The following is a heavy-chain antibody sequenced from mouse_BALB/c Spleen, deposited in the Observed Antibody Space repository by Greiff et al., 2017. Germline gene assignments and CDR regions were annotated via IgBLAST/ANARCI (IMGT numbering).Heavy chain of an antibody. Sequence: EVKLMESGPELEKPGASVKISCKASGYSFTGYNMNWVKQSNGKSLEWIGNIDPYYGGTSYNQKFKGKATLTVDKSSSTAYMQLKSLTSEDSAVYYCARGGLYGNYAWFAYWGQGTLVTVSA. CDR2: IDPYYGGT. D-gene: IGHD2-1*01. CDR3: ARGGLYGNYAWFAY. J-gene: IGHJ3*01. CDR1: GYSFTGYN. V-gene: IGHV1-39*01.